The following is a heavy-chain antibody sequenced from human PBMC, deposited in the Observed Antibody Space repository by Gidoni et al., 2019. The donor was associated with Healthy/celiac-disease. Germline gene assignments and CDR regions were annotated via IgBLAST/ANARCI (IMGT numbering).Heavy chain of an antibody. CDR3: ARDAVAVAGTGYFDY. Sequence: QVQLVESGGGVVQPGRSLRLSCAASGFSFSSYGMHWVRQAPGKGLEWVAVRWYDGSNKYYADSVKGRFTISRDNSKNTLYLQMNSLRAEDTAVYYCARDAVAVAGTGYFDYWGQGTLVTVSS. J-gene: IGHJ4*02. V-gene: IGHV3-33*01. D-gene: IGHD6-19*01. CDR2: RWYDGSNK. CDR1: GFSFSSYG.